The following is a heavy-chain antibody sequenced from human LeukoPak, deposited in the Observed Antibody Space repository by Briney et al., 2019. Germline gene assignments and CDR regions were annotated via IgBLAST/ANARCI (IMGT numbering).Heavy chain of an antibody. V-gene: IGHV3-23*01. CDR2: ISGSGGST. Sequence: GGSLRLSCAASGFTFSSYAMSWVRQAPGKGLEWVSAISGSGGSTYYTDSVKGRFTISRDNSKNTLYLQMNSLRAEDTAVYYCAKGILMGPYYYYDMDVWGQGTTVTVSS. D-gene: IGHD2-8*01. CDR3: AKGILMGPYYYYDMDV. J-gene: IGHJ6*02. CDR1: GFTFSSYA.